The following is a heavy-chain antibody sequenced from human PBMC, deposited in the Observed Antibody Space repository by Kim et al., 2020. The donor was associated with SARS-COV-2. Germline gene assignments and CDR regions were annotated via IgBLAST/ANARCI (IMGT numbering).Heavy chain of an antibody. CDR3: AKRLRPTGGPYEY. Sequence: GGSLRLSCAASGFNFRSYPMGWVRQAPGKGLEWVSSSGQSGSNTFYADSVKGRFTISRDNSKNTLYLEMSSLRAEDTAVYYCAKRLRPTGGPYEYWGQGNL. V-gene: IGHV3-23*05. CDR1: GFNFRSYP. CDR2: SGQSGSNT. D-gene: IGHD1-1*01. J-gene: IGHJ4*03.